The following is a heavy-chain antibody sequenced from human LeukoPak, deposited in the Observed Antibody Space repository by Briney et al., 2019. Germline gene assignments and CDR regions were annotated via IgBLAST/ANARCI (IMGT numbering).Heavy chain of an antibody. J-gene: IGHJ4*02. D-gene: IGHD3-10*01. Sequence: GGSLRLSCAASGFTFTSYWMHWVRQAPGKGLVWVSRINSDGSVTNYADSVKGRITISRDNAKNTLYLQMNSLRPEDTAVYYCGRVPKATPGQGIDYWGQGTLVTVSS. V-gene: IGHV3-74*01. CDR2: INSDGSVT. CDR1: GFTFTSYW. CDR3: GRVPKATPGQGIDY.